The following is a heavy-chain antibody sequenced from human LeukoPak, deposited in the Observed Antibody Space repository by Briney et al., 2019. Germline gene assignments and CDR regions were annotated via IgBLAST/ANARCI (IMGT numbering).Heavy chain of an antibody. V-gene: IGHV1-2*02. CDR2: INPNSGGT. Sequence: ASVKVSCKASGYTFIAYYMHWVRQAPGQGLEWMGWINPNSGGTNYAQKFQDRVTMTRDTSISTAYMELTRLRSDDTAVYYCARRSDAGSFDYWGQGTLVTVSS. CDR1: GYTFIAYY. J-gene: IGHJ4*02. CDR3: ARRSDAGSFDY.